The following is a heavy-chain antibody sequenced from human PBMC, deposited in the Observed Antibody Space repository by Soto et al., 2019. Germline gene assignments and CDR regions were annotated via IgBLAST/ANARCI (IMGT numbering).Heavy chain of an antibody. J-gene: IGHJ4*02. CDR3: ATDCGRHSGGIAY. CDR1: GGTFSSYS. D-gene: IGHD1-26*01. Sequence: QVQLVQSGAEVKKPGSSVKVSCKASGGTFSSYSINWVRQAPGQGLEWMGELIPIFGTANYAQKFQGRVTITADESTSTAYMELSSLRSEDPAVYYCATDCGRHSGGIAYWGQGTLVTVSS. V-gene: IGHV1-69*01. CDR2: LIPIFGTA.